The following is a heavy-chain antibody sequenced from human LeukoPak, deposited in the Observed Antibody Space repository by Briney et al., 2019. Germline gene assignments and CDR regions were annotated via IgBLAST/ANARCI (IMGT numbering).Heavy chain of an antibody. J-gene: IGHJ4*02. Sequence: GGSLRLSCAASGFTFSSFAMNWVRQAPGKGLEWVSTMSGDATSTYYADSVKGRFTISRDNSKNTLYMQMNSLRAEDTAVYYCASYDSSGYYHYFDYWGQGTLVTVSS. D-gene: IGHD3-22*01. CDR2: MSGDATST. CDR3: ASYDSSGYYHYFDY. V-gene: IGHV3-23*01. CDR1: GFTFSSFA.